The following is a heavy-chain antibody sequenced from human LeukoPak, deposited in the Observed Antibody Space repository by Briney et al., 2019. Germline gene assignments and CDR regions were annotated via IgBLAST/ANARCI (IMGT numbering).Heavy chain of an antibody. CDR2: LYPGGDSDA. J-gene: IGHJ4*02. CDR3: ATSTGGAYFHY. V-gene: IGHV5-51*01. CDR1: GYSFTNYW. Sequence: GESLKISCKGSGYSFTNYWIAWVRQMPGKGLEFMGMLYPGGDSDASYGPSFQGLVTISADKSITTAYLQWSSLKASDTATYYCATSTGGAYFHYWGQGTLVTVSS. D-gene: IGHD3-16*01.